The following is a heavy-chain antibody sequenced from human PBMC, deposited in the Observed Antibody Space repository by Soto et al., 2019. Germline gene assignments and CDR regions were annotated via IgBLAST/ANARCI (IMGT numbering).Heavy chain of an antibody. CDR1: GGSMRNYF. J-gene: IGHJ4*02. CDR2: IHYSGTT. D-gene: IGHD6-13*01. Sequence: SETLSLTCTVSGGSMRNYFWTWIRQPPGKGLEWIGYIHYSGTTSFFPSYNPSLRSRVTISEDTSKNQLSLKLLSVTTADTAVYFCAAGEASSRNLAPYYLDFWGQGTLVTVSS. CDR3: AAGEASSRNLAPYYLDF. V-gene: IGHV4-59*01.